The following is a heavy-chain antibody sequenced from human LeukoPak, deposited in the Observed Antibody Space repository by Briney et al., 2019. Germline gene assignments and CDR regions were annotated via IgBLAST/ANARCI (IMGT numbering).Heavy chain of an antibody. J-gene: IGHJ4*02. V-gene: IGHV1-18*01. D-gene: IGHD3-22*01. CDR2: ISANNGNT. Sequence: ASVKVSCKASGYTFTSYGISWVRQAPGQELEWMGWISANNGNTNYAQKFQGRVTMTTDTSTRTAYMELRSLRSDDTAVYYCAREGYYDSTGYYDNWGQGTLVTVSS. CDR1: GYTFTSYG. CDR3: AREGYYDSTGYYDN.